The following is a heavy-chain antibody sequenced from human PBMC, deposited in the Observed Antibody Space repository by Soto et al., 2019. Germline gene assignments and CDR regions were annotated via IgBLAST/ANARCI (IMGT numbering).Heavy chain of an antibody. J-gene: IGHJ4*02. Sequence: GGSLRLSCAASGFTFSSYAMSWVRQAPGKGLEWVSAISGSGGSTYYADSVKGRFTISRDNSKNTLYLQMNSLRAEDTAVYYCAKDVSFLGSGTIPFDYWGQGTLVTVSS. V-gene: IGHV3-23*01. CDR1: GFTFSSYA. CDR2: ISGSGGST. CDR3: AKDVSFLGSGTIPFDY. D-gene: IGHD3-10*01.